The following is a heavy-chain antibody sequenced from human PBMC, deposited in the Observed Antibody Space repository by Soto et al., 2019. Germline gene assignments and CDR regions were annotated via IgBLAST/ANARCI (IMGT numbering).Heavy chain of an antibody. CDR1: GGSFSGYY. CDR3: ARSYNWFDP. J-gene: IGHJ5*02. Sequence: ASETLSLTCAVYGGSFSGYYWSWIRQPPGMGLEWIGEINHSGSTNYNPSLKSRVTISVDTSKNQFSLKLSSVTAADTAVYYCARSYNWFDPWGQGTLVTVSS. CDR2: INHSGST. V-gene: IGHV4-34*01.